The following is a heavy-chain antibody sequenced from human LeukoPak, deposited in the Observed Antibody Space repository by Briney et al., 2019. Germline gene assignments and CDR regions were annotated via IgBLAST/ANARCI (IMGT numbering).Heavy chain of an antibody. D-gene: IGHD3-16*02. CDR1: GGSISSGGYY. J-gene: IGHJ4*02. V-gene: IGHV4-31*03. CDR3: ARQYVWGSYRHFDY. Sequence: PSETLSLTCTVSGGSISSGGYYWSWIRQHPGKGLEWIGYIYYGGSTYYNPSLKSRVTISVDTSKNQFSLKLSSVTAADTAVYYCARQYVWGSYRHFDYWGQGTLVTVSS. CDR2: IYYGGST.